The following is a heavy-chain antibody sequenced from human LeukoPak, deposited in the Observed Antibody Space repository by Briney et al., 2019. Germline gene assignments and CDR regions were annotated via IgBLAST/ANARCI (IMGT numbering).Heavy chain of an antibody. J-gene: IGHJ4*02. CDR1: GGSMSSYY. Sequence: SETLFLTCTVSGGSMSSYYWSWIRQPPGKGLEWIGYIYYSGSTNYNPSLKSRVTISVDTSKNQFSLKLSSVTAADTAVYFCARFPYFEGFDYWGQGTQVIVSS. CDR2: IYYSGST. CDR3: ARFPYFEGFDY. D-gene: IGHD3-9*01. V-gene: IGHV4-59*01.